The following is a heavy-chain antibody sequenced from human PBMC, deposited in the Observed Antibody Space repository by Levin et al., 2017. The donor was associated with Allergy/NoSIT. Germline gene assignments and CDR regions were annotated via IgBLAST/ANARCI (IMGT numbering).Heavy chain of an antibody. CDR2: ISGSGGST. Sequence: GGSLRLSCAASGFTFSSYAMSWVRQAPGKGLEWVSGISGSGGSTYNADSVKGRFTISRDNSKNTLYLQMNSLRAEDTAVHYCAKDLSPYGSGGYSTFDYWGQGTLVTVSS. V-gene: IGHV3-23*01. J-gene: IGHJ4*02. CDR1: GFTFSSYA. D-gene: IGHD3-10*01. CDR3: AKDLSPYGSGGYSTFDY.